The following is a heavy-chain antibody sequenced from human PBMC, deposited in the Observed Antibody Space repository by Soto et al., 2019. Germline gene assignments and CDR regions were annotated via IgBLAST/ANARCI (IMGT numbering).Heavy chain of an antibody. Sequence: EEQLVESGGGLVEPGGSLRLSCAASGFIFSNTWINWVRQAPGKGLEWVVRIKTKIEGGTTNYAAHVKGRFTVSGDDSKNTVYLHMNSLRTEDTAVYYCTADIPNISANYGMDVWGQGTTVTVSS. CDR1: GFIFSNTW. D-gene: IGHD6-25*01. V-gene: IGHV3-15*07. CDR2: IKTKIEGGTT. J-gene: IGHJ6*01. CDR3: TADIPNISANYGMDV.